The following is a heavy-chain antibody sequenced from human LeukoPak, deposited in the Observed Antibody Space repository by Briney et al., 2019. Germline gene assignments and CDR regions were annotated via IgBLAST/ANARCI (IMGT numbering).Heavy chain of an antibody. CDR3: ARGTYWSPLDFDY. V-gene: IGHV3-21*01. J-gene: IGHJ4*02. D-gene: IGHD3-10*01. CDR2: LSSSSSSFI. Sequence: GGSLRLSCAASEFTFSTYHMHWVRQAPGKGLEWVSSLSSSSSSFIYYADSVKGRFTISRDNAKNLLYLQMNSLRAEDTAVYYCARGTYWSPLDFDYWGQGTLVTVSS. CDR1: EFTFSTYH.